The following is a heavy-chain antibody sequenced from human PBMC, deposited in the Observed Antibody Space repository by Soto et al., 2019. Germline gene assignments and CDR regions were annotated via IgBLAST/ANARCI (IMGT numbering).Heavy chain of an antibody. V-gene: IGHV1-69*13. CDR1: GGTFSSYA. D-gene: IGHD5-18*01. Sequence: SVRVLGKTSGGTFSSYAISWVRQAPGEGLEWRGGIIPIFGTANYAQTFQGRVTMTADESTSTAYMELSSLRSEDTAVYYCARDGDYSYGYVWYYGMDVWG. CDR2: IIPIFGTA. J-gene: IGHJ6*04. CDR3: ARDGDYSYGYVWYYGMDV.